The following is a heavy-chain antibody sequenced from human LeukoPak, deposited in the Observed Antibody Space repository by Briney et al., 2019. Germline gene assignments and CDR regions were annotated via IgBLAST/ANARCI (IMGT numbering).Heavy chain of an antibody. J-gene: IGHJ3*02. D-gene: IGHD3-10*01. V-gene: IGHV1-2*02. CDR1: GYTFTGYY. Sequence: ASLKVSCKAAGYTFTGYYMLWVRQAPGQGLEWMGWINPNSGGTNYAQKFQGRVTMTRDTSISTAYMELSRLTSDDTAVYYCARDPPIGGADVFDIWGQGTMVTVSS. CDR2: INPNSGGT. CDR3: ARDPPIGGADVFDI.